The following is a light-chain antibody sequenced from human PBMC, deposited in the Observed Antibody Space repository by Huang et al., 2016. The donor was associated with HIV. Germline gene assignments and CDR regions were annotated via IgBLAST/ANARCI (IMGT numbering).Light chain of an antibody. CDR2: GAS. V-gene: IGKV3-15*01. J-gene: IGKJ2*01. CDR3: QQYNNWPYT. Sequence: DIVMTQTPATRSVSPGTRATLSCRASQRVGSKLDWFQQKPGQAPSLRNHGASTMATSIPARISGSGSGKEFTLTISSLRSEDFAVYYWQQYNNWPYTVGQGTKLEIK. CDR1: QRVGSK.